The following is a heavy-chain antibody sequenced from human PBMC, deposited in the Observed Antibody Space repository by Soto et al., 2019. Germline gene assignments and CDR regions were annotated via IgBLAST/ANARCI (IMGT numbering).Heavy chain of an antibody. J-gene: IGHJ4*02. Sequence: SETLSLTCTVSGGSISSGGYYWSWIRQHPGKGLEWIGYIYYSGSTYYNPSLKSRVTISVDTSKNQFSLKLSSVTAADTAVYYCARDRALAYSSGYYYGFDYWGQGTLVTVSS. CDR3: ARDRALAYSSGYYYGFDY. CDR1: GGSISSGGYY. D-gene: IGHD3-22*01. V-gene: IGHV4-31*03. CDR2: IYYSGST.